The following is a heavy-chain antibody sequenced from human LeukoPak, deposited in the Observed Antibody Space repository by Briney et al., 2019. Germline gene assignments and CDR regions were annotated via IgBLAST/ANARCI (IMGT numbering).Heavy chain of an antibody. CDR2: ISGSGDYI. V-gene: IGHV3-23*01. CDR3: AKAGIGVVGYFDY. Sequence: GGSLRLSCAASGITFNIYAMSWVRQAPGKGLEWVSAISGSGDYIYYADSVKGRFTISRDNSKNTLYLQMNSLRDEDTALYYCAKAGIGVVGYFDYWGQGTLVTVSS. D-gene: IGHD6-19*01. CDR1: GITFNIYA. J-gene: IGHJ4*02.